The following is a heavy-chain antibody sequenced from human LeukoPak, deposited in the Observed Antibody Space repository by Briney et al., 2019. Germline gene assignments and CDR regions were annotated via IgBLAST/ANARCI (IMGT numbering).Heavy chain of an antibody. Sequence: SVKVSCTASGGTFSSYAISWVRQAPGQRLEWMGGIIPIFGTANYAQKFQGRVTITADESTSTAYMELSSLRSEDTAVYYCAREEFGALLEFDYWGQGTLVTVSS. CDR3: AREEFGALLEFDY. CDR2: IIPIFGTA. J-gene: IGHJ4*02. CDR1: GGTFSSYA. D-gene: IGHD3-3*01. V-gene: IGHV1-69*13.